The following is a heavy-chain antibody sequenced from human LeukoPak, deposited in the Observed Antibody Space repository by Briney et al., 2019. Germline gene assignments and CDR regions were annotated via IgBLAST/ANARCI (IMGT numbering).Heavy chain of an antibody. J-gene: IGHJ4*02. CDR3: AREDFTMVRGFDY. CDR2: IIPIFGTA. CDR1: GYTFTGYY. V-gene: IGHV1-69*05. Sequence: ASVKVSCKASGYTFTGYYMHWVRQAPGQGLEWMGGIIPIFGTANYAQKFQGRVTITTDESTSTAYMELSSLRSEDTAVYYCAREDFTMVRGFDYWGQGTLVTVSS. D-gene: IGHD3-10*01.